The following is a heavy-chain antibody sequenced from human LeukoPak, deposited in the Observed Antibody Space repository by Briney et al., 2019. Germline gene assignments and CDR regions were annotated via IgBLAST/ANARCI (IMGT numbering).Heavy chain of an antibody. V-gene: IGHV1-69*05. D-gene: IGHD6-13*01. CDR3: ARSGSSWSVENWFDP. CDR1: GGTFRSHA. Sequence: GASVKVSCKASGGTFRSHAINWVRQAPGQGLEWMGGIIPIFGTANYAQKFQGRVTITRDTSASTAYMELSSLRSEDTAVYYCARSGSSWSVENWFDPWGQGALVTVSS. J-gene: IGHJ5*02. CDR2: IIPIFGTA.